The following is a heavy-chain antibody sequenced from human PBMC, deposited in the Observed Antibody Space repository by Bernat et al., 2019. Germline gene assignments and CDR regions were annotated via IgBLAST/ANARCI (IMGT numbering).Heavy chain of an antibody. CDR3: ARDHSDILTGYFSPHYYYYGMDV. CDR2: ISAYNGNT. CDR1: GYTFTSYG. Sequence: QVQLVQSGAEVKKPGASVKVSCKASGYTFTSYGISWVRQAPGQGLEWMGWISAYNGNTNYAQKLQGRVTMTTDTSTSTDYMELRNLRSDDTAVYYCARDHSDILTGYFSPHYYYYGMDVWGQGTTVTVSS. J-gene: IGHJ6*02. V-gene: IGHV1-18*01. D-gene: IGHD3-9*01.